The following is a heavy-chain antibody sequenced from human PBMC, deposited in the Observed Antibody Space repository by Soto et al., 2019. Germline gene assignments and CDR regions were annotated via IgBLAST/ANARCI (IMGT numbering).Heavy chain of an antibody. CDR2: IYYSGST. J-gene: IGHJ6*02. Sequence: XETLSLTFTVSGDSFSNYYWSWIRQPPGKGLEWIGYIYYSGSTDYNPSLRSRVTISVDMSKNQFSLKLSSVTAADTAVYYCARHWRTKSAYYYGMDVWGQGTTVTVSS. V-gene: IGHV4-59*01. CDR3: ARHWRTKSAYYYGMDV. D-gene: IGHD1-1*01. CDR1: GDSFSNYY.